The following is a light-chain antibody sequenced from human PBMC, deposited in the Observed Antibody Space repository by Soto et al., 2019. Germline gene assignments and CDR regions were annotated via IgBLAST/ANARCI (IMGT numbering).Light chain of an antibody. CDR1: QSVNLN. CDR2: GAS. CDR3: YQYNSWPRGT. Sequence: EIMMTQSPGTLSVSPGEGATLSCKASQSVNLNLAWYQQKPGQPPRLLLYGASTRDTCIPVRFRGSGSGPEFTLTISSLQSEYSAVYYCYQYNSWPRGTFGPGTKVEIK. J-gene: IGKJ3*01. V-gene: IGKV3-15*01.